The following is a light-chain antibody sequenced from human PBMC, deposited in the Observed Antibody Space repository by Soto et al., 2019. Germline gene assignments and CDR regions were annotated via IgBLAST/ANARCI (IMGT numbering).Light chain of an antibody. J-gene: IGKJ1*01. CDR2: GAS. CDR3: QQYNNWLWT. Sequence: EIVMTQSPATLSVSPGERATLSCRASQNISSNLAWSQQKPGQAPRVLIDGASTRATGNPARLSGSGSGTEFTLTISSLQSEDFAVYYCQQYNNWLWTFGQGTKVEIK. V-gene: IGKV3-15*01. CDR1: QNISSN.